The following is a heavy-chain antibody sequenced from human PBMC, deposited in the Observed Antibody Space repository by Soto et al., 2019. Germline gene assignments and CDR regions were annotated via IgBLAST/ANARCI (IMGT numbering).Heavy chain of an antibody. D-gene: IGHD3-22*01. J-gene: IGHJ4*02. CDR2: IYPGGVNI. Sequence: ASVKVSCKAIGYSFTSHYMHWVRQAPGQGLEWMGTIYPGGVNIGYAQKFQGWVTMTRDTSISTAYMELSRLRPDDTAVYYCARAPTYYYDSSGYYSVYFDYWGQGTLVTVSS. V-gene: IGHV1-2*04. CDR1: GYSFTSHY. CDR3: ARAPTYYYDSSGYYSVYFDY.